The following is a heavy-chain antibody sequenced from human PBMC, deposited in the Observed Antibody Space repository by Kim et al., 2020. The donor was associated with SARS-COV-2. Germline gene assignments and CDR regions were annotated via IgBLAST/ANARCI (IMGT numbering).Heavy chain of an antibody. CDR3: ARDDGIVVVPAAMRCRGCFDY. Sequence: ASVKVSCKASGYTFTSYGISWVRQAPGQGLEWMGWISAYNGNTNYAQKLQGRVTMTTDTSTSTAYMELRSLRSDDTAVYYCARDDGIVVVPAAMRCRGCFDYWGQGTLVTVSS. D-gene: IGHD2-2*01. CDR1: GYTFTSYG. J-gene: IGHJ4*02. V-gene: IGHV1-18*04. CDR2: ISAYNGNT.